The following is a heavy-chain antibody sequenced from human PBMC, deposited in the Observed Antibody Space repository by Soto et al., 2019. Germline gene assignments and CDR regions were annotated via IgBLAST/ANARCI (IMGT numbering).Heavy chain of an antibody. J-gene: IGHJ6*02. CDR3: AASCVACGVFNYYGMDG. D-gene: IGHD2-8*01. CDR2: IYYSGTT. V-gene: IGHV4-31*03. CDR1: RAPIPSGSYY. Sequence: PSATLSPTCSVTRAPIPSGSYYRNWIRHHPGQSLEWTGYIYYSGTTYYNPSLKSRVTISVDTSKNQFSLKLSSVTAADTAVYYCAASCVACGVFNYYGMDGWGQGTTVT.